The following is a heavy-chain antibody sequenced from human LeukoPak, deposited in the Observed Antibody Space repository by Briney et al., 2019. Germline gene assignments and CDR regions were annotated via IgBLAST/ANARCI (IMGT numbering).Heavy chain of an antibody. V-gene: IGHV3-64D*06. CDR1: GFIFSDCA. Sequence: GGPLRLSCSASGFIFSDCAMHWVRQAPGKGLEYVSAITTNGNSTYYADSVKGRFTISRDNSKNTLYLQMSSLRAEDTAVYYCVRDSDYYDSSGYKPLDYYFDYWGQGALVTVSS. CDR2: ITTNGNST. J-gene: IGHJ4*02. CDR3: VRDSDYYDSSGYKPLDYYFDY. D-gene: IGHD3-22*01.